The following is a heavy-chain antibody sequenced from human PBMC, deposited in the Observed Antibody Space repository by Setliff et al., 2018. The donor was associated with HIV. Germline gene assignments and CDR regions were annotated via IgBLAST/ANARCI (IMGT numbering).Heavy chain of an antibody. CDR2: ISHHESNK. CDR1: GFTFSSFG. Sequence: GGSLRLSCAASGFTFSSFGMHWVRQAPGQGLEWVAFISHHESNKYYAASVKGRFTISRDSSDTTVSLQMNSLRSEDTAIYYCARDRGTQHYSFDYWGQGTLVTVSS. V-gene: IGHV3-30*03. D-gene: IGHD1-26*01. CDR3: ARDRGTQHYSFDY. J-gene: IGHJ4*02.